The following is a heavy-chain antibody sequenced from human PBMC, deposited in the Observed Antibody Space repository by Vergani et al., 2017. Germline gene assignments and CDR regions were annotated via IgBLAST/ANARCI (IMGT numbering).Heavy chain of an antibody. CDR1: GGSISSYY. J-gene: IGHJ4*02. D-gene: IGHD6-19*01. V-gene: IGHV4-59*01. CDR2: IYYSGST. Sequence: QVQLQESGPGLVKPSETLSLTCTVSGGSISSYYWSWIRQPPGKGLEWIGYIYYSGSTNYNPSLKSRVTISVDTSKNQFSLKLSSVTAADTAVYYCARGGLERVYSSGWYDHLDYWGQGTLVTVSS. CDR3: ARGGLERVYSSGWYDHLDY.